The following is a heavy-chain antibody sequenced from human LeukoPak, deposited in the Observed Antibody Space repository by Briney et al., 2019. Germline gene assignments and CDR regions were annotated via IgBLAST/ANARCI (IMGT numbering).Heavy chain of an antibody. D-gene: IGHD1-7*01. CDR1: GFTFSSYA. V-gene: IGHV3-30-3*01. J-gene: IGHJ4*02. CDR2: ISRDGSIK. CDR3: ARGRAGNYHDY. Sequence: PGGSLRLSCAASGFTFSSYAMHWVRQAPGKGLEWVAVISRDGSIKSYTDSAKGQFTISRDNPKNTLYLQLNGLRVEDTAVYYCARGRAGNYHDYWGQGTLVTVTS.